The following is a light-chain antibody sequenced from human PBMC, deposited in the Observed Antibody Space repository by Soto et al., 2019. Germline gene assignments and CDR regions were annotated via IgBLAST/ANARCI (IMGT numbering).Light chain of an antibody. J-gene: IGKJ5*01. Sequence: EIVLTQSPATLSLSPGERATLSCRASQSVSRYLAWYQQKPGQAPRLLIYDASNRATGIPARFSGSGSGTDFTLTISSLEAEDFAVYYCQQRSNWPPITFGQGTRLE. V-gene: IGKV3-11*01. CDR3: QQRSNWPPIT. CDR1: QSVSRY. CDR2: DAS.